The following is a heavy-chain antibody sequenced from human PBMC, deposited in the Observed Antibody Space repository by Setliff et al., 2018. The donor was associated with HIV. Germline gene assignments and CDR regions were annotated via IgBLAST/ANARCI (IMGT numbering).Heavy chain of an antibody. Sequence: PSETLSLTCAVYGGSFSGYYWSWIRQPPGKGLEWIGEINHSGSTNYNPSLKSRVTISVDKSTNQVSLKLNSVTAADTAVYYCARASTGYSSIWYRNGLTYYNYMDVWGRGTKVTVSS. V-gene: IGHV4-34*01. CDR3: ARASTGYSSIWYRNGLTYYNYMDV. CDR1: GGSFSGYY. J-gene: IGHJ6*03. CDR2: INHSGST. D-gene: IGHD6-13*01.